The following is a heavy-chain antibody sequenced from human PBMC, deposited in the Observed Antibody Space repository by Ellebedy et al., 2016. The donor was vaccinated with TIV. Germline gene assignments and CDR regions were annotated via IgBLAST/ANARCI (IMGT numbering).Heavy chain of an antibody. J-gene: IGHJ3*02. Sequence: GESLKISCAASGFTVSSNYMSWVRQAPGKGLEWVSVIYSGGSTYYADSVKGRFTISRDNSKNTLYLQMNSLRAEDTAVYYCARGGASYYGSGSLGDAFDIWGQGTMVTVSS. V-gene: IGHV3-66*01. CDR3: ARGGASYYGSGSLGDAFDI. CDR2: IYSGGST. D-gene: IGHD3-10*01. CDR1: GFTVSSNY.